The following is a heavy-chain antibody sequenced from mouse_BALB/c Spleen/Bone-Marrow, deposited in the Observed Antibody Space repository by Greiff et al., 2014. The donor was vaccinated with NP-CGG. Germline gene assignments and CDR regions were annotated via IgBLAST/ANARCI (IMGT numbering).Heavy chain of an antibody. CDR1: GYRFNSYW. J-gene: IGHJ2*01. CDR2: ILPESGST. D-gene: IGHD3-1*01. Sequence: QVQLQQSGADLMKPGASVKISCKATGYRFNSYWIEWVKQRPGHGLEWIGEILPESGSTTFNEKFKGKATFTAYTSSNTAYMQISSLTSEDSAVYYCARLGIRSFDYWGQGTTLTVSS. CDR3: ARLGIRSFDY. V-gene: IGHV1-9*01.